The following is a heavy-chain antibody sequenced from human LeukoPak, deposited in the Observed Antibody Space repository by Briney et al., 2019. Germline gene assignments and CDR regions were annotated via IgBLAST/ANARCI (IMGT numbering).Heavy chain of an antibody. CDR2: IIPIFGTA. CDR3: ARESDYVDTAMVSGWFDP. V-gene: IGHV1-69*13. CDR1: GGTFSSYA. D-gene: IGHD5-18*01. Sequence: GASVKVSCKASGGTFSSYAISWVRQAPGQGLEWMGRIIPIFGTANYAQKFQGRVTITADESTSTAYMELSSLRSEDTAVYYCARESDYVDTAMVSGWFDPWGQGTLVTVSS. J-gene: IGHJ5*02.